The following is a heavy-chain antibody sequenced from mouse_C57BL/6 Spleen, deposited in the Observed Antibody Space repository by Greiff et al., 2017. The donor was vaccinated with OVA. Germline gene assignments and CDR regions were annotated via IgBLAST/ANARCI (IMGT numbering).Heavy chain of an antibody. CDR3: ARDDYDLRTWFAY. J-gene: IGHJ3*01. Sequence: QVQLKQPGAELVKPGASVKMSCKASGYTFTSYWITWVKQRPGQGLEWIGDIYPGSGSTNYNEKFKSKATLTVDTSSSTAYMQLSSLTSEDSAVYYCARDDYDLRTWFAYWGQGTLGTVS. D-gene: IGHD2-4*01. CDR2: IYPGSGST. CDR1: GYTFTSYW. V-gene: IGHV1-55*01.